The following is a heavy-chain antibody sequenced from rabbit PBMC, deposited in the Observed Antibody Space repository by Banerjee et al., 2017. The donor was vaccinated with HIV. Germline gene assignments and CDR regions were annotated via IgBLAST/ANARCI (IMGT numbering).Heavy chain of an antibody. D-gene: IGHD2-1*01. Sequence: QQQLEESGGGLVQPEGSLTLTCKASGFSFSGSYYMCWVRQAPGKGLEWIACIYVGSSANTYYASWAKGRFTISKTSSTTVTLQMTSLTAADTATYFCVRDSGDSYDDYGDYSNLWGPGTLVTVS. CDR3: VRDSGDSYDDYGDYSNL. J-gene: IGHJ4*01. V-gene: IGHV1S45*01. CDR1: GFSFSGSYY. CDR2: IYVGSSANT.